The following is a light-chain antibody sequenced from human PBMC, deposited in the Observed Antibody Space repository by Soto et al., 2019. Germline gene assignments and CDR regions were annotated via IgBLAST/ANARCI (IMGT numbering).Light chain of an antibody. J-gene: IGKJ5*01. Sequence: VLTQSPTTLSLTRRERPTLXXRASLNVNSYLAWYQQKPGQAPRLLXYDTSNRAAGVPARFSGSGSGTDFTLTISSLEPEDYAIYYCQQRQYWSPSTFGQGTRLEIK. CDR3: QQRQYWSPST. CDR2: DTS. V-gene: IGKV3-11*01. CDR1: LNVNSY.